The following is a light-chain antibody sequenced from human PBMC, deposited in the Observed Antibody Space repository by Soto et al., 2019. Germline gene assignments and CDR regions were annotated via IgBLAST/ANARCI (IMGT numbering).Light chain of an antibody. CDR1: SSDVGDYNY. CDR3: CSYAGSYSWV. CDR2: DVG. V-gene: IGLV2-11*01. J-gene: IGLJ3*02. Sequence: QSALTQPRSVSGSPGQSVTISCTGTSSDVGDYNYVSWYQQHPGQAPKLMIYDVGKRPSGVPDRFSGSKSGDTASLTISGLQAEDEADYYCCSYAGSYSWVFGGGTKVTVL.